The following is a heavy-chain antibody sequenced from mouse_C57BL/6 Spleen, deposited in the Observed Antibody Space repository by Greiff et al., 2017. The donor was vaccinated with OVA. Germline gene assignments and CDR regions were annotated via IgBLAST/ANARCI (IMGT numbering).Heavy chain of an antibody. CDR1: GYSITSGYD. CDR2: ISYSGST. J-gene: IGHJ3*01. Sequence: EVKLMESGPGMVKPSQSLSLTCTVTGYSITSGYDWHWIRHFPGNKLEWMGYISYSGSTNYNPSLKSRISITHDTSKNHFFLKLDSVTTEDTATYYCARGPTRSWFAYWGQGTLVTVSA. CDR3: ARGPTRSWFAY. D-gene: IGHD2-10*01. V-gene: IGHV3-1*01.